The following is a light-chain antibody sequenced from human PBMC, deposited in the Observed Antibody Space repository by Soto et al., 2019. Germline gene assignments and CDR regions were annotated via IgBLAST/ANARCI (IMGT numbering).Light chain of an antibody. CDR1: SSDVGRYNY. J-gene: IGLJ2*01. V-gene: IGLV2-8*01. CDR3: SSYTGSNKLV. Sequence: QSALTQPPSASGSPGQSVTISCTGTSSDVGRYNYVSWYQQHPGKAPKHMIYEVSKRPSGVPDRFSGSKSGNTASLTVSGLQAEDEAYYYCSSYTGSNKLVFGGGTKLTVL. CDR2: EVS.